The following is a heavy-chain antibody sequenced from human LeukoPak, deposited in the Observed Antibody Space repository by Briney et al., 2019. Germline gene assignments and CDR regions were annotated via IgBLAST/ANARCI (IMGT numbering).Heavy chain of an antibody. CDR2: INPNSGGT. CDR1: GYTFTGYH. CDR3: AREGGYDSGRSLNY. J-gene: IGHJ4*02. Sequence: ASVKVSCKASGYTFTGYHMHWVRQAPGQGLEWMGWINPNSGGTNYAQKFQGRVTMTRDTSISTAYMELSRLRSDDTAVYYCAREGGYDSGRSLNYWGQGTLVTVSS. D-gene: IGHD5-12*01. V-gene: IGHV1-2*02.